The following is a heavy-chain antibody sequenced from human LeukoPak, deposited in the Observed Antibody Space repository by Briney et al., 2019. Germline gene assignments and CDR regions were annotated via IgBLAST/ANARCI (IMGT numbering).Heavy chain of an antibody. D-gene: IGHD6-19*01. Sequence: PGGSLRLSRAPSGFTFIDYDMHWARHAIAKGLEWVSAIGIRGDTHYSGSVKGRFTISRENAESSLYLQMNSLRAEDTAVYYCARGGIQVSGIDEFDYWGQGTLVTVSS. CDR3: ARGGIQVSGIDEFDY. J-gene: IGHJ4*02. CDR1: GFTFIDYD. V-gene: IGHV3-13*01. CDR2: IGIRGDT.